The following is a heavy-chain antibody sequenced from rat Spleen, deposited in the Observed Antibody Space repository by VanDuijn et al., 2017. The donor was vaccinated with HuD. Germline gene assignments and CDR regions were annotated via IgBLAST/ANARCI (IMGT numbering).Heavy chain of an antibody. J-gene: IGHJ2*01. V-gene: IGHV5-29*01. CDR2: LSYDGTTT. Sequence: EVQLVESGGGLVQPGRSLKLSCAASGFTFSNYGMAWVRQAPTKGLEWVATLSYDGTTTYYRDSVKGRFTISRDVAKSNLFLQMDSLRSEDTATYYCARRHFGYTDYFDYWGQGVMVTVSS. D-gene: IGHD1-4*01. CDR1: GFTFSNYG. CDR3: ARRHFGYTDYFDY.